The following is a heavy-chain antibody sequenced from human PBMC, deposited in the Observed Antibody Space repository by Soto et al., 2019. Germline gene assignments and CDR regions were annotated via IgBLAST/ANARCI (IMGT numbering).Heavy chain of an antibody. V-gene: IGHV1-3*01. CDR2: INAGNGNT. J-gene: IGHJ4*02. CDR1: GYTFTGYA. CDR3: ARVGSYCTVDY. Sequence: QVQLVQSGAEVKKPGASVKVSCRTSGYTFTGYAFLWVRQAPGQRLEWMGWINAGNGNTKYSQRFQGRVTITRDTPASTAYMELSSLRSEDTAVYYCARVGSYCTVDYWGQGTLVTVSS. D-gene: IGHD1-26*01.